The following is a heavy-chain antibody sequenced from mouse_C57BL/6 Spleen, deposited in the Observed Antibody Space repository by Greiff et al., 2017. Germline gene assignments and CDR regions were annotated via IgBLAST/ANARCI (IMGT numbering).Heavy chain of an antibody. D-gene: IGHD1-1*01. CDR3: ARGYYGSSYDWYFDV. CDR1: GFNIKDYY. CDR2: IDPEDGET. J-gene: IGHJ1*03. Sequence: EVKLVESGAELVKPGASVKLSCTASGFNIKDYYMHWVKQRTEQGLEWIGRIDPEDGETKYAPKFQGKATITADTSSNTAYLQLSSLTSEDTAVYYCARGYYGSSYDWYFDVWGTGTTVTVSS. V-gene: IGHV14-2*01.